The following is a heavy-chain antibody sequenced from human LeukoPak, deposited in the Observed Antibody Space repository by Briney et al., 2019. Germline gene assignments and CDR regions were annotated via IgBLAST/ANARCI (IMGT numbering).Heavy chain of an antibody. Sequence: SETLSLTCTVSGGSISSYYWSWIRQPPGKGLEWIGYIYYSGSTNYNPSLKSRVTISVETSKNQFSLKLSSVTAADTAVYYFARGRAYRVYWGQGTLVTVSS. CDR1: GGSISSYY. D-gene: IGHD3-16*01. CDR2: IYYSGST. CDR3: ARGRAYRVY. J-gene: IGHJ4*02. V-gene: IGHV4-59*01.